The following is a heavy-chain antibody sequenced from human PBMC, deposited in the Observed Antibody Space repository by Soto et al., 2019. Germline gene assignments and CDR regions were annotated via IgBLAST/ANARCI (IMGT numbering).Heavy chain of an antibody. Sequence: QLHLQESGPGLVKPSETLSLTCTVSGGSISNSNYYWGWIRQPPGKGLEWIGSIYDSGSTYYNPSLKSRVTISVDTSKNQFSLKLSSVTAADTAVYYCARHVYCSGGSCYRSYWYFDLWGRGTLVTVSS. CDR2: IYDSGST. J-gene: IGHJ2*01. D-gene: IGHD2-15*01. CDR3: ARHVYCSGGSCYRSYWYFDL. CDR1: GGSISNSNYY. V-gene: IGHV4-39*01.